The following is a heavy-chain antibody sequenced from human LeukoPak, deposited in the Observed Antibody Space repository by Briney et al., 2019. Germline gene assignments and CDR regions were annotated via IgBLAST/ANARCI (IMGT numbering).Heavy chain of an antibody. V-gene: IGHV3-73*01. CDR2: IRSKANSYAT. J-gene: IGHJ3*02. CDR1: GFTFSGSA. CDR3: TGMWIQLWLSSEAFDI. Sequence: GGSLRLSCAASGFTFSGSAMHWVRQASGKGLEWVGRIRSKANSYATAYAASVKGRFTTSRDDSKNTAYLQMNSLKTEDTAVYYCTGMWIQLWLSSEAFDIWGQGTMVTVSS. D-gene: IGHD5-18*01.